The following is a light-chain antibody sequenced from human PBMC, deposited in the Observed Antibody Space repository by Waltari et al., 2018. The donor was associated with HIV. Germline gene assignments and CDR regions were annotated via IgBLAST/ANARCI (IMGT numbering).Light chain of an antibody. CDR1: QTTHKF. J-gene: IGKJ1*01. CDR3: QQSYTTPRT. CDR2: AAS. Sequence: DIQMTQSPSSLSASVGDRVTITCRASQTTHKFLNWYQQKPGQAPKLLIYAASTLQSGVPSRFSGSGSGTDFTLTISSLQPEDFATYYCQQSYTTPRTFGQGTKVEIK. V-gene: IGKV1-39*01.